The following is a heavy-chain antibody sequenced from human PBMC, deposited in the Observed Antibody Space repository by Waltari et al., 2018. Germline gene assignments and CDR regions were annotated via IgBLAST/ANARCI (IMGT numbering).Heavy chain of an antibody. Sequence: QVQLQQWGAGLLKPSETLSLPCAVYGGSFSGYYWSWIRQPPGKGLEWIGEINHSGSTNYNPSLKSRVTISVDTSKNQFSLKLSSVTAADTAVYYCAGIAVAGTGYFDYWGQGTLVTVSS. CDR1: GGSFSGYY. D-gene: IGHD6-19*01. J-gene: IGHJ4*02. CDR3: AGIAVAGTGYFDY. CDR2: INHSGST. V-gene: IGHV4-34*01.